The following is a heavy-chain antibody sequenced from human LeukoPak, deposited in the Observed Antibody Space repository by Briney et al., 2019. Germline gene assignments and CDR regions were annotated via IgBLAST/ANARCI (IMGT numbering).Heavy chain of an antibody. Sequence: NPSETLSLTCTVSGGSISSSSYYWGWIRQPPGKGLEWIGSIYYSGSTYYNPSLKSRVTISVDTSKNQFSLKLSSATAADTAVYYCARLPYYYDSRYYFDYWGQGTLVTVSS. CDR3: ARLPYYYDSRYYFDY. V-gene: IGHV4-39*01. D-gene: IGHD3-22*01. CDR1: GGSISSSSYY. CDR2: IYYSGST. J-gene: IGHJ4*02.